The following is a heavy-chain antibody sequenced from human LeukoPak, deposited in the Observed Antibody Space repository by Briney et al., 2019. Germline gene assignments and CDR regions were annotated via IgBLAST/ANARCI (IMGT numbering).Heavy chain of an antibody. D-gene: IGHD4-23*01. V-gene: IGHV6-1*01. CDR2: TYYRSKWYN. Sequence: SQTLSLTCAISGDIVSSNSAAWNWIRQSPSRGLEWLGRTYYRSKWYNDYAVSVKSRITINPDTSKNQFSLQLNSVTPEDTAVYYCARSRASYGGNANDAFDIWGQGTMVTVSS. CDR1: GDIVSSNSAA. CDR3: ARSRASYGGNANDAFDI. J-gene: IGHJ3*02.